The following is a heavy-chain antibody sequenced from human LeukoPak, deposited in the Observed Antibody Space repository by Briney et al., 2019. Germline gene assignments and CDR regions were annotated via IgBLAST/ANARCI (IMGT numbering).Heavy chain of an antibody. D-gene: IGHD1-26*01. V-gene: IGHV4-61*02. CDR1: GDFITSDTYS. Sequence: PSGTLSLTCTLSGDFITSDTYSWSWIRQPAGMQLEWSGRIYTTGTTNNNPSLRSRVLMSIDTSKNHFSSKLHSVTAADTAVYYCARSWYNGNYHGAFNMWDEGTMVTVTS. J-gene: IGHJ3*02. CDR3: ARSWYNGNYHGAFNM. CDR2: IYTTGTT.